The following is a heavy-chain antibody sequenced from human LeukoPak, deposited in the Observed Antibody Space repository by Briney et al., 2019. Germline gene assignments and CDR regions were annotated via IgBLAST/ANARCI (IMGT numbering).Heavy chain of an antibody. V-gene: IGHV4-59*01. Sequence: SETLSLTCTVSGGSISSYYWSWIRQPPGKGLEWIGYIYYSGSTNYNPSLKSRVTISVDTSKNQFSLKLSSVTAADTAVYYCARGTRYGDFVNYFDFWGQGALVTVSS. CDR2: IYYSGST. J-gene: IGHJ4*02. D-gene: IGHD4-17*01. CDR1: GGSISSYY. CDR3: ARGTRYGDFVNYFDF.